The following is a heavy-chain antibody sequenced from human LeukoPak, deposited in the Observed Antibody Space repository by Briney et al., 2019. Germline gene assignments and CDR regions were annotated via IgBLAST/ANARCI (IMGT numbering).Heavy chain of an antibody. D-gene: IGHD6-13*01. CDR3: ATFETKAGTTYFDY. J-gene: IGHJ4*02. V-gene: IGHV1-24*01. CDR2: FDPEDGET. Sequence: ASVKVSCKASGYTFTGYYMHWVRQAPGKGLEWMGGFDPEDGETIYAQKFQGRVTMTEDTSTDTAYMELSSLRSEDTAVYYCATFETKAGTTYFDYWGQGTLVTVSS. CDR1: GYTFTGYY.